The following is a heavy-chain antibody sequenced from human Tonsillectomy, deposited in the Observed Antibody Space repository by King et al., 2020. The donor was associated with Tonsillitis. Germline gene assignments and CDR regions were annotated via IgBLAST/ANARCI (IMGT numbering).Heavy chain of an antibody. V-gene: IGHV2-5*01. CDR3: AHSFSSSAPDY. J-gene: IGHJ4*02. D-gene: IGHD6-6*01. Sequence: TLKESGPTLVKPTQTLTLTCTFSGFSLSTSGVGVGWIRHPPGKALEWLALFYCKYDKPYSPALKGRLTITKDTSKNQVVLTMTNMDPVDTATYYCAHSFSSSAPDYWGQGTLVTVSS. CDR2: FYCKYDK. CDR1: GFSLSTSGVG.